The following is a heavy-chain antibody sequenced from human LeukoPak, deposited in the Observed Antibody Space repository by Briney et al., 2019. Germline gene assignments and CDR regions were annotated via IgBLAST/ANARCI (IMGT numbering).Heavy chain of an antibody. CDR1: GFTFSAYA. Sequence: GGSLRLSCTASGFTFSAYAMMWVRQAPGKGPEWVSAIRGGGTSEFYADSVKGRFRISRDNSKDTLFLQMNSLRAEDTPVYYCARDPNGDYIGAFDMWGPGTMVTVSS. D-gene: IGHD4-17*01. CDR3: ARDPNGDYIGAFDM. J-gene: IGHJ3*02. CDR2: IRGGGTSE. V-gene: IGHV3-23*01.